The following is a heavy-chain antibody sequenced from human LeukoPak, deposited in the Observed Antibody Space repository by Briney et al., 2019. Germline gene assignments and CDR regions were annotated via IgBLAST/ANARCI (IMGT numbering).Heavy chain of an antibody. Sequence: SETLSLTCTVSGGSISSYYWSWIRQPPGKGLEWIGYIYYSGSTNYNPSLKSRVTISVDTSKNQFSLKLSSVTAADTAVYYCARANRGAAAGMGSYYYMDVWGKGTTVTVSS. CDR1: GGSISSYY. J-gene: IGHJ6*03. D-gene: IGHD6-13*01. CDR3: ARANRGAAAGMGSYYYMDV. CDR2: IYYSGST. V-gene: IGHV4-59*01.